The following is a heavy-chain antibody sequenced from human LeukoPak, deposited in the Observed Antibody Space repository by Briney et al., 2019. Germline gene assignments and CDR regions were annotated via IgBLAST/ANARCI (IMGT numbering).Heavy chain of an antibody. V-gene: IGHV4-34*01. CDR1: GGSFSGYY. D-gene: IGHD3-22*01. CDR3: ARGEKYYYDSSGYYRDY. Sequence: SETLSLTCAVYGGSFSGYYWSWIRQPPGKGLEWIGEINHSGSTNYNPSLKSRVTISVDTSKNQFSLKLSSVTAADTAVYYCARGEKYYYDSSGYYRDYWGQGTLVTVSS. CDR2: INHSGST. J-gene: IGHJ4*02.